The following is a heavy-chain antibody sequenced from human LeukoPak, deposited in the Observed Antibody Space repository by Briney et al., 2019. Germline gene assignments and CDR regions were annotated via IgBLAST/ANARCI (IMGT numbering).Heavy chain of an antibody. CDR3: ARGVVTDDYYMDV. V-gene: IGHV4-61*02. J-gene: IGHJ6*03. Sequence: RPSQTLSLTCSVSGGSMSSGRYYWTWIRQPAGKGLEWIGRLYTNDNTNYDPSLESRVSISVDTSKSQFYLQLTSVTAADTAVYFCARGVVTDDYYMDVWGKGITVIVSS. D-gene: IGHD2-21*02. CDR1: GGSMSSGRYY. CDR2: LYTNDNT.